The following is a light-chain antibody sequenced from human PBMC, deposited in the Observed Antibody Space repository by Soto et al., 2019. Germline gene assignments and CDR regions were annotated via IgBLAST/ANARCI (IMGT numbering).Light chain of an antibody. V-gene: IGLV2-8*01. CDR1: SSDVGGYNY. J-gene: IGLJ1*01. Sequence: QSVLTQPPSASGSPGQSVTISCTGTSSDVGGYNYVSWYQQHPGKAPKLLIYEVTKRPSGVPDRFSGSKSGNTASLTVSGLQADDEAEYYCCSNAGGHYYVFGTGTKVTVL. CDR3: CSNAGGHYYV. CDR2: EVT.